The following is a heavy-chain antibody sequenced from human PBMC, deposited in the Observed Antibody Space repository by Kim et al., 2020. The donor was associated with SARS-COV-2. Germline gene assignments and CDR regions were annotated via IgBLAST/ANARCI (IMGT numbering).Heavy chain of an antibody. J-gene: IGHJ4*02. V-gene: IGHV3-9*01. CDR3: AKDTHYDSRGYFDC. D-gene: IGHD3-3*01. Sequence: ADSVKGRFTISRDNAKNSLYLQMSSLRAEDTAWYFCAKDTHYDSRGYFDCWGQGALVTVSS.